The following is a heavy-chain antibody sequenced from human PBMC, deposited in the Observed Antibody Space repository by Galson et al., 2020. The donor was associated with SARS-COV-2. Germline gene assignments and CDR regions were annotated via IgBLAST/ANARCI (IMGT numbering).Heavy chain of an antibody. CDR1: GFTFSNAW. V-gene: IGHV3-15*01. J-gene: IGHJ4*02. Sequence: GESLKISCAASGFTFSNAWMSWVRQAPGKGLEWVGRIKSKTDGGTTDYAAPVKGRFTISRDDSKNTLYLQMNSLKTEDTAVYYCTTQPDALYYDIFTGYYFLDYWGQGTLVTVSS. D-gene: IGHD3-9*01. CDR2: IKSKTDGGTT. CDR3: TTQPDALYYDIFTGYYFLDY.